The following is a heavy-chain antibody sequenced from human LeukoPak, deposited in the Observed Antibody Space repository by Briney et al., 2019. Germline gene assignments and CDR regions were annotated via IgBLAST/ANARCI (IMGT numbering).Heavy chain of an antibody. CDR3: AKDHIGSGSLDY. CDR2: ISGSGGST. Sequence: GGSLRLSCAASGFTFSSYGMSWVRQAPGKGLEWVSAISGSGGSTYYADSVKGRFTISRDNSKNTLYLQMNSLGAEDTAVYYCAKDHIGSGSLDYWGQGTLVTVSS. J-gene: IGHJ4*02. V-gene: IGHV3-23*01. CDR1: GFTFSSYG. D-gene: IGHD1-26*01.